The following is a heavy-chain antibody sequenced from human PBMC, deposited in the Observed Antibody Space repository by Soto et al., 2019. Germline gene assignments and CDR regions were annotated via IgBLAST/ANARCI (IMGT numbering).Heavy chain of an antibody. CDR1: GYTFTGYY. CDR3: AREVGATENAFDI. V-gene: IGHV1-2*02. J-gene: IGHJ3*02. Sequence: ASVKVSCKASGYTFTGYYMHWVRQAPGQGLEWMGWINPNSVGTNYAQKFRGRVTMTRDTSISTAYMELSRLRSDDTAVYYCAREVGATENAFDIWGQGTMVTVSS. CDR2: INPNSVGT. D-gene: IGHD1-26*01.